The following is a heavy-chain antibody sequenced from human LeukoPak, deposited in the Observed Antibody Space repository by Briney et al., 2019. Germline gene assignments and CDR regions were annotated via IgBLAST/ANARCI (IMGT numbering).Heavy chain of an antibody. CDR2: ISSSSSYI. J-gene: IGHJ4*02. V-gene: IGHV3-21*01. Sequence: GGSLRLSCAASGFTFSSYSMNWVRQAPGKGLEWVSSISSSSSYIYYADSVKGRFTISRDNAKNSLYLQMNSLRAEDTAVYYCARDGGNVRYRGFDYWGQGTLVTVSS. CDR3: ARDGGNVRYRGFDY. CDR1: GFTFSSYS. D-gene: IGHD5-18*01.